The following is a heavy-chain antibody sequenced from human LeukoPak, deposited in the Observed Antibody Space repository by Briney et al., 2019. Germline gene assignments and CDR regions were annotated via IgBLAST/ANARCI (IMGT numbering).Heavy chain of an antibody. V-gene: IGHV5-51*01. CDR3: ARLRGYFSHPCDF. J-gene: IGHJ4*02. CDR1: GYSFTSYC. Sequence: GESLKISCRGSGYSFTSYCIGWVRHMPGKGLEWMGIIYPCDSDTRYSSSSQGQVITSSDNTTSNAYQQRSSLMALDTAVFYYARLRGYFSHPCDFWGQRTRVTVSS. CDR2: IYPCDSDT. D-gene: IGHD6-25*01.